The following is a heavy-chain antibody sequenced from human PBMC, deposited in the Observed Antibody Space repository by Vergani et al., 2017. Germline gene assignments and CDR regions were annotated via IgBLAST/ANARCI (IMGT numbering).Heavy chain of an antibody. D-gene: IGHD3-9*01. CDR3: ARLGSLLRYFENWFDP. CDR2: IYPGDSDT. V-gene: IGHV5-51*03. Sequence: EVQLVQSGAEVKKPGESLKISCKGSGYSFTGYWIGWVRQMPGKGLEWMGIIYPGDSDTRYSTSFQGQVTISAEKSIRTAYLQWSSLNASDTAMYYCARLGSLLRYFENWFDPWGQGTLVTVSS. CDR1: GYSFTGYW. J-gene: IGHJ5*02.